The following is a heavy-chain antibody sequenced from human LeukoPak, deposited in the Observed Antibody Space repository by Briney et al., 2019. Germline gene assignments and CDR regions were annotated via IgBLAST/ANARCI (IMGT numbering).Heavy chain of an antibody. CDR1: GGSFSGYY. Sequence: SETLSLTCDVYGGSFSGYYWSWIRQPPGQGLEWIGEINHSGSTNYNPSLKCRVTISVDTSKTQFSLKLSSVTAADTAVYYCATVGLGSSGFLYYYGMDVWGQGTTVTVSS. D-gene: IGHD3-22*01. J-gene: IGHJ6*02. CDR2: INHSGST. CDR3: ATVGLGSSGFLYYYGMDV. V-gene: IGHV4-34*01.